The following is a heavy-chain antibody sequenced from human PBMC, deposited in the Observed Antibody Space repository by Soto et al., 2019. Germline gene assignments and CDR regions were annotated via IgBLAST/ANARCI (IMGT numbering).Heavy chain of an antibody. Sequence: SETLSLTCTVSGGSIIPYYWSWIRQPPGKGLEWIGYIYYSGSTNYNPSLKSRVTISVDRSQNQLSLMLTSVSAADTAVYYCARPRSSGYAGEFDYWGQGTLVTVSS. V-gene: IGHV4-59*01. CDR2: IYYSGST. CDR1: GGSIIPYY. D-gene: IGHD3-22*01. J-gene: IGHJ4*02. CDR3: ARPRSSGYAGEFDY.